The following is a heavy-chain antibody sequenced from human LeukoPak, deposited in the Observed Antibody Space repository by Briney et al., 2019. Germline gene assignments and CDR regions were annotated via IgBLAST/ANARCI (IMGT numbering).Heavy chain of an antibody. CDR3: ARVRSSGWYSGSGYYYYMDV. J-gene: IGHJ6*03. CDR1: GGSISSCGYH. V-gene: IGHV4-30-2*01. CDR2: IYHSGTT. D-gene: IGHD6-19*01. Sequence: KSGQTLSLTCTVSGGSISSCGYHWSRIWHPRGRSVEWIGYIYHSGTTDENPSLKSRVTISVDTSTNQISLKLRSVTAADTAVYYCARVRSSGWYSGSGYYYYMDVWGKGTTVTVSS.